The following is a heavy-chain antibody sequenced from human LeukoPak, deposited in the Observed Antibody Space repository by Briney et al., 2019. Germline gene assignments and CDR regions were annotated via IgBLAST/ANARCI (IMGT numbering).Heavy chain of an antibody. CDR2: IGTSSTTI. CDR1: GFTFSTYA. Sequence: GGSLRLSCAASGFTFSTYAMSWVRQAPGKGLEWVSNIGTSSTTIYYADSVKGRFTISRDNAKNSLYLQMNSLRADDTAVYYCARFAAGGSYYYYMDVWGKGTTVTVSS. V-gene: IGHV3-48*01. J-gene: IGHJ6*03. D-gene: IGHD6-25*01. CDR3: ARFAAGGSYYYYMDV.